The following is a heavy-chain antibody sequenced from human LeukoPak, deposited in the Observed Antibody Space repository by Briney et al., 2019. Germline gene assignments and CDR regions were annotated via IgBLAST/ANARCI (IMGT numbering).Heavy chain of an antibody. D-gene: IGHD6-19*01. CDR2: IYYTGGT. V-gene: IGHV4-59*08. J-gene: IGHJ4*02. CDR3: AKYGNSGWVIDN. Sequence: SETLSLTCTVSGGSIGSDYWTWIRQPPGKGLEYVGYIYYTGGTNYNPSLRSRVTISVDTSKNQFSLKLSSVTAADTAVYFCAKYGNSGWVIDNWGQGTLVTVSS. CDR1: GGSIGSDY.